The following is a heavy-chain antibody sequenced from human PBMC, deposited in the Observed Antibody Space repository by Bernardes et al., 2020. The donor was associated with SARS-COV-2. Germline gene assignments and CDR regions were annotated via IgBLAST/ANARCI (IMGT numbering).Heavy chain of an antibody. CDR1: GFTFSSYA. D-gene: IGHD3-3*01. CDR3: AVSSGYWIHYYGMDV. V-gene: IGHV3-23*01. CDR2: ISGSGGST. Sequence: GGSLRLSCAASGFTFSSYAMSWVRQAPGKGLEWVSAISGSGGSTYYADSVKGRFTISRDNSKNTLYLQMNSLRAEDTAVYYCAVSSGYWIHYYGMDVWGQGTTVTVSS. J-gene: IGHJ6*02.